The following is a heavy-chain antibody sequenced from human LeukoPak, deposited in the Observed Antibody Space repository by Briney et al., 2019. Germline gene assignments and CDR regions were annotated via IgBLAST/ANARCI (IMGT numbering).Heavy chain of an antibody. D-gene: IGHD2-2*01. CDR3: AKLVGVVVPAADFDY. V-gene: IGHV3-30*18. J-gene: IGHJ4*02. Sequence: PGGSLRLSCAASGFTFSSYGMHWVRQAPGKGLEWVAVISYDGSNKYYADSVKGRFTISRDNSKNTLYLQMTSLRAEDTAVYYCAKLVGVVVPAADFDYWGQGTLVTVSS. CDR2: ISYDGSNK. CDR1: GFTFSSYG.